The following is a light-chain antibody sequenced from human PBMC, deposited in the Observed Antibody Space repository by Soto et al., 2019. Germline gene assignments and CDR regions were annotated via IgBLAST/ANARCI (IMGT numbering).Light chain of an antibody. J-gene: IGKJ4*01. V-gene: IGKV3-15*01. CDR1: QSVSST. CDR3: QRYNSRSLT. Sequence: EIVVTPSPATLSVSLGERATLSCRASQSVSSTLAWYQQRPGQAPRLVIYAASTRATGIPARFSGSGSGTEFTLTSSILESEDFAVYYCQRYNSRSLTFGGGTKVEIK. CDR2: AAS.